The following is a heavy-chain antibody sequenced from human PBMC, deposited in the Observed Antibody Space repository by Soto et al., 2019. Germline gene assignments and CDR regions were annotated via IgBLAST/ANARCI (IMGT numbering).Heavy chain of an antibody. V-gene: IGHV1-18*04. CDR2: ISAYNGNT. CDR1: GYPFTSYG. J-gene: IGHJ4*01. Sequence: ASVEVYFKASGYPFTSYGIRLVRQAPGQGLEWMGWISAYNGNTNYAQKLQGRVTMTTDTSTSTAYMELRSLRSDDTAVYYCARERTWIQLWSDYWGHGTLVTVSS. D-gene: IGHD5-18*01. CDR3: ARERTWIQLWSDY.